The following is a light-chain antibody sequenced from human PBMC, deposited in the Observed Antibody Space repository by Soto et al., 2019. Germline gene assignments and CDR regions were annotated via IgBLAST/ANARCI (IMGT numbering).Light chain of an antibody. CDR2: EVS. CDR3: SSYAGSNNFV. J-gene: IGLJ1*01. Sequence: QSALTQPPSASGSPVQSVTISCTGTSSDGGGYNYVSWSQPHPGKAPNLMIYEVSERPSGVPDRFSGSKSSNTASLTVSGLQAEDEADYYCSSYAGSNNFVFGTGTKVTVL. V-gene: IGLV2-8*01. CDR1: SSDGGGYNY.